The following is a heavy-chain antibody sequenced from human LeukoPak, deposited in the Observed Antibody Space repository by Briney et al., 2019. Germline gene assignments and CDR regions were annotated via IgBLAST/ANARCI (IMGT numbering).Heavy chain of an antibody. CDR2: ISSSGSTI. Sequence: GGSLRLSCAASGFTFSSYEMNWIRQAPGKGLEWVSYISSSGSTIYYADSVKGRFTISRDNAKNSLYLQMNSLRAEDTAVYYCATDGGPAYSSSWYLYWGQGSLVTVSS. J-gene: IGHJ4*02. V-gene: IGHV3-48*03. CDR1: GFTFSSYE. CDR3: ATDGGPAYSSSWYLY. D-gene: IGHD6-13*01.